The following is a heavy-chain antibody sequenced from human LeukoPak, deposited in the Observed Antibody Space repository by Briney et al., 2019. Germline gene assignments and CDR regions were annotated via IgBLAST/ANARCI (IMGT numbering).Heavy chain of an antibody. D-gene: IGHD3-10*01. CDR1: GFTFSSYW. CDR3: AKVGVLAGSKYFDY. J-gene: IGHJ4*02. CDR2: INSDGSST. V-gene: IGHV3-74*01. Sequence: PGGSLRLSCAGSGFTFSSYWMHWVRQAPGKGLVWVSRINSDGSSTSYADSVKGRFTISRDNAKNTLYLQMNSLRAEDTAVYYCAKVGVLAGSKYFDYWGQGTLVTVSS.